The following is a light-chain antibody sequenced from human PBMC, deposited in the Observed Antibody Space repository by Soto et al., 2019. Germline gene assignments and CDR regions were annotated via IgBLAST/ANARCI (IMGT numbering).Light chain of an antibody. V-gene: IGKV3-20*01. CDR2: DTS. CDR3: QQYGSSPGT. CDR1: QSVRDRY. Sequence: EIVLTQSPGTLSLSPGERATLSCRASQSVRDRYLAWYQQKPGQAPSLLIYDTSTRATGVPDRFSGSGSGTDFARTISRVETEDFAIYFCQQYGSSPGTFGQGTKVEI. J-gene: IGKJ1*01.